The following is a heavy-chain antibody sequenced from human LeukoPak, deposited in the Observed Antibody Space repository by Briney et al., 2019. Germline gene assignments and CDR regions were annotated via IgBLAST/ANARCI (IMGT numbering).Heavy chain of an antibody. V-gene: IGHV3-23*01. CDR1: GFTFSSYA. D-gene: IGHD3-10*01. J-gene: IGHJ5*02. CDR3: AKEPITMVRGVIYGWFDP. Sequence: GGSLRLSCAASGFTFSSYAMSWVRQAPGKGLGWVSAISGSGGSTYYADSVKGRFTISRDNSKNTLYLQMNSLRAEDTAVYYCAKEPITMVRGVIYGWFDPWGQGTLVTVSS. CDR2: ISGSGGST.